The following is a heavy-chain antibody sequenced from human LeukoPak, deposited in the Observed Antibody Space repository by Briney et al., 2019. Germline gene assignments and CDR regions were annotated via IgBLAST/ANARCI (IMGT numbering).Heavy chain of an antibody. D-gene: IGHD3-10*01. CDR1: GFTFSSYN. CDR3: ARLRFGELSFDY. J-gene: IGHJ4*02. V-gene: IGHV3-21*01. CDR2: ITSSSSYI. Sequence: AGGSLSLSCAASGFTFSSYNMTWVRQAPGKGLEWVSSITSSSSYIYYADSVKGRFTISRDNAKNSLYLQMNSLRAEDTAVYYCARLRFGELSFDYWGQGTLVTVSS.